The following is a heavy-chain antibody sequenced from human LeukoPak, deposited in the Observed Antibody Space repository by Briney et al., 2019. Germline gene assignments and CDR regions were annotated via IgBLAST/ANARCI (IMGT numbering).Heavy chain of an antibody. D-gene: IGHD3-10*01. CDR1: GFTLSRYA. Sequence: GXXLRLSCAACGFTLSRYAMQWVREARGKGVEYVSDISSNGGRTYYANSVKGRFTISRDNSKNTLYLQMGSLRAEDMAVYYCARIRPPLVRGVEYDYWGQGTLVTVSS. CDR2: ISSNGGRT. J-gene: IGHJ4*02. V-gene: IGHV3-64*01. CDR3: ARIRPPLVRGVEYDY.